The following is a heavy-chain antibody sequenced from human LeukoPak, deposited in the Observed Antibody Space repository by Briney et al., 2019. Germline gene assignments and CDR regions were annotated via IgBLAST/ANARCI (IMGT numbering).Heavy chain of an antibody. CDR1: GCTFSSYA. CDR3: AKDYDILTGPDY. D-gene: IGHD3-9*01. J-gene: IGHJ4*02. V-gene: IGHV3-23*01. Sequence: PGGSLRLSCAASGCTFSSYAMSWVRQAPGKGQDWVSAISGSGGSTYYADSVEGRFTISRDNSKNTLYLQMNSLRAEDTAVYYCAKDYDILTGPDYWGQGTLVTVSS. CDR2: ISGSGGST.